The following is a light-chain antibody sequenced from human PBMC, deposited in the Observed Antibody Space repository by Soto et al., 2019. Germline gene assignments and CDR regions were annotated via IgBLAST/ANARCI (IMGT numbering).Light chain of an antibody. J-gene: IGKJ4*01. CDR2: DAS. CDR1: QSVSTY. CDR3: QQRTSSS. V-gene: IGKV3-11*01. Sequence: EIVLTQSPATLSMSPGERATLSCRASQSVSTYLAWYQQKPGQAPRLLIYDASIRATGIPGRFSGSGSGTDFTLPISSLEPEDSAVYDCQQRTSSSFGRGTKWEI.